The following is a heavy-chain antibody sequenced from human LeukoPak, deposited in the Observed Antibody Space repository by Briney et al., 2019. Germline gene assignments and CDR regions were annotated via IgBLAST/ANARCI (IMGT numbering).Heavy chain of an antibody. J-gene: IGHJ1*01. CDR1: GGSISSHY. Sequence: SETLSLTCTVSGGSISSHYWSWIRQPPGKGLELMGYIYYNGNTNYNPSLKSRLTISVDTSKNQSSLKLSAVTAADTAVYYCARDGDHQYDSSVVYLQHWGQGTRVTVSS. CDR2: IYYNGNT. CDR3: ARDGDHQYDSSVVYLQH. D-gene: IGHD3-22*01. V-gene: IGHV4-59*11.